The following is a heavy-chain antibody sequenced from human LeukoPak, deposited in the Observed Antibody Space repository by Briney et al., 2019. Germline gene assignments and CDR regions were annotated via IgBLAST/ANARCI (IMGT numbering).Heavy chain of an antibody. CDR1: GGTFSSYA. Sequence: SVKVSCKASGGTFSSYAISWVRQAPGQGLEWMGGIIPIFGTANYAQKFQGRVTITTDESTSTAYMELSSLRSEDTAVYYCAREHCSSTSCYQVYNWFDPWGLGTLVTVSS. V-gene: IGHV1-69*05. D-gene: IGHD2-2*01. CDR3: AREHCSSTSCYQVYNWFDP. CDR2: IIPIFGTA. J-gene: IGHJ5*02.